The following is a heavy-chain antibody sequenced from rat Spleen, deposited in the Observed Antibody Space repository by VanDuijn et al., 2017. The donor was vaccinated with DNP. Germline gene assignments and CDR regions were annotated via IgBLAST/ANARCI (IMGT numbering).Heavy chain of an antibody. CDR2: ISTSGGST. J-gene: IGHJ3*01. D-gene: IGHD1-10*01. V-gene: IGHV5-46*01. CDR1: GFTFSRYP. Sequence: EVQLVESGGGLVQPGGSMKLSCVASGFTFSRYPMAWVRQAPTKGLEWVATISTSGGSTFYRDSVKGRFTISRDDAKSTLYLQMNSLKSEDTATYYCARHDNFDWFAYWGQGTLVTVSS. CDR3: ARHDNFDWFAY.